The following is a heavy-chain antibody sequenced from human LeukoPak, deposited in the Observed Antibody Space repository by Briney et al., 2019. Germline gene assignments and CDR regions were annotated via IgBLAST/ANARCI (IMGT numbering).Heavy chain of an antibody. V-gene: IGHV3-23*01. Sequence: HAGGSLRLSCAASGFAFSSYAMSWVRQAPGKGLEWVSAISGSGGDTWYADSVRGRFTISRDNSKNTLYMQVNSLRAEDTAVYYCARVRFFSPGVPLYYFDYWGQGTLVTVSS. CDR3: ARVRFFSPGVPLYYFDY. D-gene: IGHD3-3*01. J-gene: IGHJ4*02. CDR2: ISGSGGDT. CDR1: GFAFSSYA.